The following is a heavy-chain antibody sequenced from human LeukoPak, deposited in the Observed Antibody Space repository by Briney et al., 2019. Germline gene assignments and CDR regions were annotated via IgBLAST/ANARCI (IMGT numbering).Heavy chain of an antibody. CDR2: IWYDGSNK. CDR3: ARDISPGYFDY. CDR1: GFTFSSYG. Sequence: GGSLRLSCAASGFTFSSYGMHWVRQAPGKGLEWVAVIWYDGSNKYYADSVKGRFTISRDNSKNTLYLQMNSLRADDTAVYYCARDISPGYFDYWGQGTLVTASS. J-gene: IGHJ4*02. V-gene: IGHV3-33*01.